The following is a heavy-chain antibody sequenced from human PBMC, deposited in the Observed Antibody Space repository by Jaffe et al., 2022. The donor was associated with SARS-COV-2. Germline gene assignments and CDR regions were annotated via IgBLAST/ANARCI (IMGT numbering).Heavy chain of an antibody. CDR1: GGSISSYY. J-gene: IGHJ3*02. D-gene: IGHD2-21*02. CDR2: IYYSGST. Sequence: QVQLQESGPGLVKPSETLSLTCTVSGGSISSYYWSWIRQPPGKGLEWIGYIYYSGSTNYNPSLKSRVTISVDTSKNQFSLKLSSVTAADTAVYYCARDSGYCGGDCYPIRGGNAFDIWGQGTMVTVSS. CDR3: ARDSGYCGGDCYPIRGGNAFDI. V-gene: IGHV4-59*01.